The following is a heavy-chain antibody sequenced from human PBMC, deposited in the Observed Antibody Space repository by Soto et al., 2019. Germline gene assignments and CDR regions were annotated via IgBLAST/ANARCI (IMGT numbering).Heavy chain of an antibody. V-gene: IGHV4-30-4*01. CDR3: ARAPIWSGYYYYFDY. Sequence: QVQLQESGPGLVKPSQTLSLTCTVSGGSISSGDYYWSWIRQPPGKGLEWIGYIYYSGSTYYNPSLKSRVTISVDTSKNQFSLKLSSVTAADTAVYYCARAPIWSGYYYYFDYWGQGTLVTVSS. D-gene: IGHD3-3*01. CDR1: GGSISSGDYY. J-gene: IGHJ4*02. CDR2: IYYSGST.